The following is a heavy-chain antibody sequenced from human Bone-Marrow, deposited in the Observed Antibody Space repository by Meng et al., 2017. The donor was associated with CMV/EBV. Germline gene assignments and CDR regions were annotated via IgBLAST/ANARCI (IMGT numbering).Heavy chain of an antibody. J-gene: IGHJ4*02. D-gene: IGHD6-13*01. CDR1: GFTFGAHY. CDR2: TRNKANSYTT. V-gene: IGHV3-72*01. CDR3: ARIKAAAGLFYFDY. Sequence: GFTFGAHYMDWVRQAPGKGLEWVGRTRNKANSYTTEYAASVKGRFTISRDDSKNSLYLQMNSLKTEDTAVYYCARIKAAAGLFYFDYWGQGTLVTVSS.